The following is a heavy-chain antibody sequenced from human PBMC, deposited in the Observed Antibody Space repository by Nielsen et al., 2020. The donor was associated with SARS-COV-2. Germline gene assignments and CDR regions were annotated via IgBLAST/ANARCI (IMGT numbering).Heavy chain of an antibody. CDR1: GGSISNYY. V-gene: IGHV4-59*01. J-gene: IGHJ6*03. CDR2: IHYRGST. Sequence: SETLSLTCSVSGGSISNYYWSWIRRPPGKRLEWIGYIHYRGSTTYNPSLKSRVTISVDTSKNQFSLKLSSVTAADTAVYYCARAGIGYCSSTSCYDYYYYYYMDVWGKGTTVTVSS. D-gene: IGHD2-2*01. CDR3: ARAGIGYCSSTSCYDYYYYYYMDV.